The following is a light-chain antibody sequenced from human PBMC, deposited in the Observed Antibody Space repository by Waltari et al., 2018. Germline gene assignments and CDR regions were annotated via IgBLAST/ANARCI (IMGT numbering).Light chain of an antibody. CDR2: KAS. CDR1: QTINNW. CDR3: QHYNNYPLT. Sequence: DIQMTQSPSTLSASVGDRVTITCRASQTINNWLAWYQQKQGKAPEVLIYKASSLESGVPSRFSGSGSGTEFTLTISSLQPDDFATYYCQHYNNYPLTFGGGTKVEIK. V-gene: IGKV1-5*03. J-gene: IGKJ4*01.